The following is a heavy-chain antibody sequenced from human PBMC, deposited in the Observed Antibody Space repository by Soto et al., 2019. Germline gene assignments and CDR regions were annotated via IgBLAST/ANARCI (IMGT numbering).Heavy chain of an antibody. J-gene: IGHJ5*01. CDR3: EREHYDITGNRIDS. CDR2: VYHTGST. Sequence: SETLSLTCTVSGGSISGDYYWNWIRQAPGKGLEWIGYVYHTGSTYHNPSLKSRGSISVDTSNNQFSLKLSSVTAADTAVYFCEREHYDITGNRIDSWGQGIPVTVSS. CDR1: GGSISGDYY. D-gene: IGHD3-22*01. V-gene: IGHV4-30-4*01.